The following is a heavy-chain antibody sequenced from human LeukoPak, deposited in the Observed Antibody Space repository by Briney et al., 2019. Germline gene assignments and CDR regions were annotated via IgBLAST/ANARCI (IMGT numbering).Heavy chain of an antibody. CDR1: GHTFTGYY. J-gene: IGHJ5*02. CDR2: INPNSGGT. D-gene: IGHD3-9*01. Sequence: GASVKVSCKASGHTFTGYYMHWVRQAPGQGLEWMGRINPNSGGTNYAKKSQGRATMTRDTSISTAYMELSRLRSDDTAVYYCARNPDILTGYEVDGCWFDPWGQGTLVTVSS. CDR3: ARNPDILTGYEVDGCWFDP. V-gene: IGHV1-2*06.